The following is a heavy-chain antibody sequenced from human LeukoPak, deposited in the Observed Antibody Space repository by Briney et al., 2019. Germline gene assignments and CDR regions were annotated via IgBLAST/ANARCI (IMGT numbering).Heavy chain of an antibody. CDR2: ISWDGGST. V-gene: IGHV3-43*01. J-gene: IGHJ6*03. CDR1: GFTFDDYT. CDR3: AKDTSRGYNYYYMDV. D-gene: IGHD6-6*01. Sequence: GGSLRLSCAASGFTFDDYTMHWVRQAPGKGLEWVSLISWDGGSTYYGDSVKGRFTISRDNSKNSLYLQMNSLRTEDTALYYCAKDTSRGYNYYYMDVWGNGTTVTVSS.